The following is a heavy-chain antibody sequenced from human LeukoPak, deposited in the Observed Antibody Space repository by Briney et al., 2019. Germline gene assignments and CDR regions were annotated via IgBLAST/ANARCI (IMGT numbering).Heavy chain of an antibody. Sequence: GGSLRLSCSASAFTFSSYAMHWVRQAPGKGRQYVSGISTNGGSTYYTDSVKGRFSISRDNSKNTLYLQMSSLRAEDTAVYYCVLGSSGFLAPGYFDSWGQGTLVTVSS. CDR2: ISTNGGST. D-gene: IGHD3-22*01. V-gene: IGHV3-64D*09. J-gene: IGHJ4*02. CDR3: VLGSSGFLAPGYFDS. CDR1: AFTFSSYA.